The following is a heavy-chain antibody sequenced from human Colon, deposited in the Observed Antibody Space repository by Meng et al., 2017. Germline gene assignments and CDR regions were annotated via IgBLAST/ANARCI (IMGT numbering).Heavy chain of an antibody. D-gene: IGHD6-19*01. V-gene: IGHV3-11*01. CDR1: AFTFSDYY. CDR3: ARDRRYSSGWKTSDY. J-gene: IGHJ4*02. CDR2: MSSDDSFI. Sequence: AEAVDSGGGLFNPGGSLRLSCATSAFTFSDYYLSWIRQAPGKGLEWISYMSSDDSFIYYADSVKGRFTMSRDNAKNSLYLQLNSLRADDTAVYYCARDRRYSSGWKTSDYWGQGTLVTVSS.